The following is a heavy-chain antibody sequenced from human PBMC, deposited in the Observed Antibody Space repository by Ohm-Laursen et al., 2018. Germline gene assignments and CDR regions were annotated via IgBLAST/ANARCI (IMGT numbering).Heavy chain of an antibody. Sequence: ESSVKVSCKVSGYTLTELSMHWVRQAPGKGLEWMGGFDPEDGETIYAQKFQGRVTMTEDTSTDTAYMELSSLRSEDTAVYYCATGVATSQNWFDPWGQGTLVTVSS. V-gene: IGHV1-24*01. J-gene: IGHJ5*02. D-gene: IGHD5-12*01. CDR1: GYTLTELS. CDR3: ATGVATSQNWFDP. CDR2: FDPEDGET.